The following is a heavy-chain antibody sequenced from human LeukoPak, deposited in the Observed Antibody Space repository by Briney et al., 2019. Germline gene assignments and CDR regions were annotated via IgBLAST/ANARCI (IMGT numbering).Heavy chain of an antibody. CDR1: GGTFSSYT. Sequence: SVKVSCKASGGTFSSYTISWVRQAPGQGLEWMGRIIPILGIANYAQKFQGRVTITADKSTSTAYMELSSLRSEDTAVYYCARERGGESSGWPYYFDYWGQGTLVTVSS. CDR2: IIPILGIA. CDR3: ARERGGESSGWPYYFDY. J-gene: IGHJ4*02. D-gene: IGHD6-19*01. V-gene: IGHV1-69*04.